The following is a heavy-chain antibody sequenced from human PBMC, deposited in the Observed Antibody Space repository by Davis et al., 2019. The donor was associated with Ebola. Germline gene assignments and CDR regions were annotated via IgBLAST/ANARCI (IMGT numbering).Heavy chain of an antibody. Sequence: GESLKISCKGSGYSFTRYWISWVRQMPGKGLERMGNIDPSDSYTNYSPSFQGHVTISADKSISTAYLQWSSLKASDTAIYYCARHYYYHESSEDPWGQGTLVTVSS. CDR1: GYSFTRYW. D-gene: IGHD3-22*01. J-gene: IGHJ5*02. V-gene: IGHV5-10-1*01. CDR3: ARHYYYHESSEDP. CDR2: IDPSDSYT.